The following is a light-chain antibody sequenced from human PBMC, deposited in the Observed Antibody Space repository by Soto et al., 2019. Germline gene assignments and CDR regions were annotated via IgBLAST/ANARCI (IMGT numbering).Light chain of an antibody. J-gene: IGLJ2*01. CDR3: SSFTTTSTVV. CDR2: DVS. CDR1: SSDVGGYNH. V-gene: IGLV2-14*03. Sequence: QSALTQPASVSGSPGQSITMSCTGTSSDVGGYNHVSWYQQHPGKAPNLMIYDVSNRPSGVSTRFSGSKSGNTASLTISGLQAEDEADYYCSSFTTTSTVVFGGGTKLTVL.